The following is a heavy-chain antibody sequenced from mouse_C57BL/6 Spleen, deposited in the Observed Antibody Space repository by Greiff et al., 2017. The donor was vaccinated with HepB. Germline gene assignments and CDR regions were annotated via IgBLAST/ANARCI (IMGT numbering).Heavy chain of an antibody. D-gene: IGHD1-1*01. CDR1: GYSFTSYY. CDR2: IYPGSGNT. J-gene: IGHJ3*01. V-gene: IGHV1-66*01. CDR3: AREHNYYGSGAWFAY. Sequence: QVHVKQSGPELVKPGASVKISCKASGYSFTSYYIHWVKQRPGQGLEWIGWIYPGSGNTKYNEKFKGKATLTADTSSSTAYMQLSSLTSEDSAVYYCAREHNYYGSGAWFAYWGQGTLVTVSA.